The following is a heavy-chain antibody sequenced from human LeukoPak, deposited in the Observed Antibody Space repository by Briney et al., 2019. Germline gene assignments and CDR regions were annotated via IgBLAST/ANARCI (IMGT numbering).Heavy chain of an antibody. V-gene: IGHV1-46*01. D-gene: IGHD3-22*01. CDR2: INPSGGST. Sequence: GAAVKVSCTASGYTFTSYYMHWVRQAPGQGLEWMGLINPSGGSTTYAQKSQGRVTMTRDTSTSTVYMELSSLRPEDTAVYYCARGYYDSSGYYYYGMDVWGQGTTVTVSS. J-gene: IGHJ6*02. CDR1: GYTFTSYY. CDR3: ARGYYDSSGYYYYGMDV.